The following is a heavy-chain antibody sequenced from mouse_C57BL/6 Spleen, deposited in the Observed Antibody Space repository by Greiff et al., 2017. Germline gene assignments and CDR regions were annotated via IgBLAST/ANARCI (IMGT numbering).Heavy chain of an antibody. CDR3: ARSDYGSSYVGYFDV. V-gene: IGHV1-76*01. CDR1: GYTFTDYY. CDR2: IYPGSGNT. J-gene: IGHJ1*03. Sequence: VQLQQSGAELVRPGASVKLSCKASGYTFTDYYINWVKQRPGQGLEWIARIYPGSGNTYYNEKFKGKATLTAEKSSSTAYMQLSSLTSEDSAVYFCARSDYGSSYVGYFDVWGTGTTVTVSS. D-gene: IGHD1-1*01.